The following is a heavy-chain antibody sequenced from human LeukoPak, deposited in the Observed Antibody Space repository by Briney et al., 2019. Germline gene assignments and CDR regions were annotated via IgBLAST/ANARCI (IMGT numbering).Heavy chain of an antibody. J-gene: IGHJ3*02. CDR1: GGSFSGYY. CDR2: INHSGST. CDR3: ARHDFLPDAFDI. D-gene: IGHD3/OR15-3a*01. Sequence: SETLSLTCAVYGGSFSGYYWSWIRRPPGKGLEWIGEINHSGSTNYNPSLKSRVTISVDTSKNQFSLKLSSVTAADTAMYYCARHDFLPDAFDIWGQGALVSVSS. V-gene: IGHV4-34*01.